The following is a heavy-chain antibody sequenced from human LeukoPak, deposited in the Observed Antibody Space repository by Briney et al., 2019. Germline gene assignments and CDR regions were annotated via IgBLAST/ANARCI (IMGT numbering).Heavy chain of an antibody. CDR1: GFTFSSYA. D-gene: IGHD4-11*01. J-gene: IGHJ4*02. CDR3: ATGPSNYDITSDY. CDR2: ISGSGGST. Sequence: GGSLRLSCAASGFTFSSYAMSRVRQDPGKGLEWVSAISGSGGSTYYADSVKGRFTISRDNSKNTLYLQMNSLRAEDTAVYYCATGPSNYDITSDYWGQGTLVTVSS. V-gene: IGHV3-23*01.